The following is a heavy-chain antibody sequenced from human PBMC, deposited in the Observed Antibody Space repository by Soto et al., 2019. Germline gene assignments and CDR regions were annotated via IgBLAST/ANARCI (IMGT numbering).Heavy chain of an antibody. Sequence: PEKLRHTYAVYGGSLSRYYWSGSRQPPGKGLEWIGEINHSGSTNYNPSLKSRVTISVDTSKNQFSLKLSSVTAADTAVYYCAMIHCSTTTCYLALDYLCQWPLVT. D-gene: IGHD2-2*01. V-gene: IGHV4-34*01. CDR1: GGSLSRYY. CDR3: AMIHCSTTTCYLALDY. CDR2: INHSGST. J-gene: IGHJ4*02.